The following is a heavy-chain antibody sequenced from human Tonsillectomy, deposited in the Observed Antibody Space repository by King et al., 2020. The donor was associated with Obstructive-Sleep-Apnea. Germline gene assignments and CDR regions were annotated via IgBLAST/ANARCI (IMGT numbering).Heavy chain of an antibody. J-gene: IGHJ4*02. D-gene: IGHD6-19*01. Sequence: VQLVESGGGVVQPGRSLRLSCAASGFTFSSYGMHWVRQAPGKGLEWVAVIWYDGSNKYYADSVKGRFTISRDNSKNTLYLQMNSLRAEDTAVYYCARDRPYSSGWYRFDHWGQGTLVTVSS. CDR3: ARDRPYSSGWYRFDH. CDR2: IWYDGSNK. CDR1: GFTFSSYG. V-gene: IGHV3-33*01.